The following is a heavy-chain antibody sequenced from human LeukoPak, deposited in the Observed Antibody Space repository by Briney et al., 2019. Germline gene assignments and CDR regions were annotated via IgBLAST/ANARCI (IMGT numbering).Heavy chain of an antibody. J-gene: IGHJ4*02. CDR1: GGTFTSYD. V-gene: IGHV1-8*01. D-gene: IGHD6-13*01. CDR2: MNPNSGNT. Sequence: ASVKVSCKASGGTFTSYDINWVRQAPGQGLEWMGWMNPNSGNTGYAQKFQGRVTMTRNTSISTAYMELSSLRSEDTAVYYCASGGAAAQNYFDYWGQGTLVTVSS. CDR3: ASGGAAAQNYFDY.